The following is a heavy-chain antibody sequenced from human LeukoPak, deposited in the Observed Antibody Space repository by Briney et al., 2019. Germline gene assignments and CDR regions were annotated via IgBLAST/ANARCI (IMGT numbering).Heavy chain of an antibody. CDR1: GFTFDDYA. CDR2: ISWNSGSM. V-gene: IGHV3-9*01. Sequence: PGRSLRLSCAASGFTFDDYAMHWVRQAPGKGLEWVSGISWNSGSMDYADSVKGRFTISRDNAKNSLYMQMNSLRAEDTAVYYCAKEGPVGATGGYYFDYWGQGTLVTVSS. D-gene: IGHD1-26*01. J-gene: IGHJ4*02. CDR3: AKEGPVGATGGYYFDY.